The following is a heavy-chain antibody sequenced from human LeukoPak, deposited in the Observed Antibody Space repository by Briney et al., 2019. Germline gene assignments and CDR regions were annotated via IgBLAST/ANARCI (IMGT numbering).Heavy chain of an antibody. CDR1: GGSFSGYY. D-gene: IGHD6-13*01. CDR3: ARDGIAAAGNHYYYYYMDV. V-gene: IGHV4-34*01. Sequence: SETLSLTCAVYGGSFSGYYWSWIRQPPGKGLEWIGEINHSGNTNYNPSLKSRVTISVDTSKNQFSLKLSSVTAADTAVYYCARDGIAAAGNHYYYYYMDVWGKGTTVTVSS. CDR2: INHSGNT. J-gene: IGHJ6*03.